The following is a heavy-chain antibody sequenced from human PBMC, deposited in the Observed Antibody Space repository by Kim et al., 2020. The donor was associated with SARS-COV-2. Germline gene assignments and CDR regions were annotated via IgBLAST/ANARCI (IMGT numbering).Heavy chain of an antibody. Sequence: GGSLRLSCAASGFTFSSYAMHWVHQAPGKGLEWVAVISYDGSNKYYADSVKGRFTISRDNSKNTLYLQMNSLRAEDTAVYYCARDAYYDSSGYSLDYYYYGMDVWGQGTTDTVSS. CDR1: GFTFSSYA. J-gene: IGHJ6*02. D-gene: IGHD3-22*01. CDR3: ARDAYYDSSGYSLDYYYYGMDV. CDR2: ISYDGSNK. V-gene: IGHV3-30*04.